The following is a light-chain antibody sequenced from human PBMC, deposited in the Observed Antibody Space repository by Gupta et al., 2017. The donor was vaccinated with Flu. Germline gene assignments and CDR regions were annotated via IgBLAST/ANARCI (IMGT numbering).Light chain of an antibody. CDR3: QAGYSITGV. Sequence: PGQTASNTWSGGNLVDKLACWDQQNPVQSPVLVIYKDTNQLSGILERFSGSNSVNTATLTNSCTTAKDEADYYCQAGYSITGVFGTGTKVTVL. V-gene: IGLV3-1*01. CDR1: NLVDKL. J-gene: IGLJ1*01. CDR2: KDT.